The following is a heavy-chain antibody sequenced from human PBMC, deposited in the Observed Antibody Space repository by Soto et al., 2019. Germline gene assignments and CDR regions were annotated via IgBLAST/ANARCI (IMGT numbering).Heavy chain of an antibody. CDR3: ARINYGSGTSWFDP. J-gene: IGHJ5*02. D-gene: IGHD3-10*01. CDR2: ISISGNSM. V-gene: IGHV3-11*01. Sequence: QVQLLESGGGLVKPGGSLRLSCAASGFTFSDYYMAWIRQAPGKGLEWISYISISGNSMYYADSVKGRFTISRDNARNSMYLQMNSLRAEDTAMYFCARINYGSGTSWFDPWGQGALVTVSS. CDR1: GFTFSDYY.